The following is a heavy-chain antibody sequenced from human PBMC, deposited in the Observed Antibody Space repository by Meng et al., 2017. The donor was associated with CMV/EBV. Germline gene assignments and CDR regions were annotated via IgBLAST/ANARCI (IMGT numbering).Heavy chain of an antibody. CDR2: IIPIFGTA. V-gene: IGHV1-69*05. D-gene: IGHD2-21*02. J-gene: IGHJ5*02. CDR3: ASEGDGVNNRFDP. Sequence: CKASGGTFSSYAISWVRQAPGQGLEWMGGIIPIFGTANYAQKFQGRVTITTDESTSTAYMELSSLRSEDTAVYYCASEGDGVNNRFDPWGQGTLVTVSS. CDR1: GGTFSSYA.